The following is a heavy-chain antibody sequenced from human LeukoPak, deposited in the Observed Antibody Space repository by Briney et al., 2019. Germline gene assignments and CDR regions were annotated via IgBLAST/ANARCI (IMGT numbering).Heavy chain of an antibody. Sequence: PSETLSLTCTVSGGSISSHYWSWIRQPPGKGLEWSGYIYYSGSTNYNPSLKSRVTISVDTSKNQFSLKLSSVTAADTAVYYCARGMDCTNGVCYLMDVWGKGTTVTVSS. D-gene: IGHD2-8*01. J-gene: IGHJ6*03. V-gene: IGHV4-59*11. CDR1: GGSISSHY. CDR2: IYYSGST. CDR3: ARGMDCTNGVCYLMDV.